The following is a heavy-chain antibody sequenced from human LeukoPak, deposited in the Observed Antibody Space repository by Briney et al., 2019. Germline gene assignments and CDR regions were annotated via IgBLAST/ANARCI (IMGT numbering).Heavy chain of an antibody. CDR3: ARAAITMVRGGWFDP. J-gene: IGHJ5*02. Sequence: SETLSLTCAVYGGSFSGYYWSWIRQPPGKGLEWIGEINHSGSTNYNPSLKSRVTISVDTSKNQFSLKLSSVTAADTAVYYCARAAITMVRGGWFDPWGQGTLSPSPQ. D-gene: IGHD3-10*01. CDR2: INHSGST. V-gene: IGHV4-34*01. CDR1: GGSFSGYY.